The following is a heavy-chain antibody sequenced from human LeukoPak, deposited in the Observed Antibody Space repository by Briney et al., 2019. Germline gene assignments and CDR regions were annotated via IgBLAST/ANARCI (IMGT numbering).Heavy chain of an antibody. CDR1: GGSISSYY. J-gene: IGHJ4*02. V-gene: IGHV4-38-2*02. CDR2: IYHSGST. CDR3: ARDAEYSRDFDY. Sequence: SETLSLTCTASGGSISSYYWSWIRQPPGKGLEWIGSIYHSGSTYYNPSLKSRVTISVDTSKNQFSLKLSSVTAADTAVYYCARDAEYSRDFDYWGQGTLVTVSS. D-gene: IGHD6-6*01.